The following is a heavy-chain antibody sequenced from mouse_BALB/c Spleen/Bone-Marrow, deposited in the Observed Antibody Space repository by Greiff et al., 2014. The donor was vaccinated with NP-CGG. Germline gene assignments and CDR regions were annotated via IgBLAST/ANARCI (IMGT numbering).Heavy chain of an antibody. V-gene: IGHV1-53*01. D-gene: IGHD4-1*01. J-gene: IGHJ3*01. CDR1: GYTFTSYY. CDR3: IRSAGTGFAY. CDR2: INPSNGGT. Sequence: QVQLQQHGTELVKPGASVKLSCKASGYTFTSYYMFWVKQRPGQGLEWIGEINPSNGGTVFNEKFKSKVTLTVDKSSSTAYIQLSGLTSEDSAVYYCIRSAGTGFAYWGQGTLVTVS.